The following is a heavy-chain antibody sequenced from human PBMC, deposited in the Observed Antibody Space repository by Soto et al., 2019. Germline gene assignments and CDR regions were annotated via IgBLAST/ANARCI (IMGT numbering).Heavy chain of an antibody. CDR2: ISGSGGST. Sequence: GGSLRLSCAASGFTFSRYAMSWVRQAPGKGLEWVSAISGSGGSTYYADSVKGRFTISRDNSKNTLYLQMNSLRAEDTAVYYCAKEENSSGWYYYYGMDVWGQGTTVTVSS. J-gene: IGHJ6*02. CDR3: AKEENSSGWYYYYGMDV. CDR1: GFTFSRYA. V-gene: IGHV3-23*01. D-gene: IGHD6-19*01.